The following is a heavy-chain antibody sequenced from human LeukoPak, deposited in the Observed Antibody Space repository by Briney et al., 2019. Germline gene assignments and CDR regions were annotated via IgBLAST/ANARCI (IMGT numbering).Heavy chain of an antibody. CDR2: IYTSGST. Sequence: PSETLSLTCGVSGDSISSDGHSWSWIRQPAGKGLEWIGRIYTSGSTNYNPSLKSRVTMSVATSKKQFSLKLSSVTAADTAVYYCARVKVVPAAYYGDYYYYYMDVWGKGTTVTISS. V-gene: IGHV4-61*02. CDR1: GDSISSDGHS. CDR3: ARVKVVPAAYYGDYYYYYMDV. D-gene: IGHD2-2*01. J-gene: IGHJ6*03.